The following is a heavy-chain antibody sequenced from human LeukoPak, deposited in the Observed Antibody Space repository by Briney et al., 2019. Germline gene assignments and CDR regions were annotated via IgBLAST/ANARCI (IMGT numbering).Heavy chain of an antibody. CDR1: GFTFSSYW. J-gene: IGHJ3*02. V-gene: IGHV3-74*01. CDR3: STGSGHAFDI. Sequence: GGSLRLSCAVSGFTFSSYWMHWVRQAPGKGLVWVSRINSDGSSTSYADSVKGRFTISRDNAKNTLYLQMNSLRAEDTAVYYCSTGSGHAFDIWGRGTMVTVSS. CDR2: INSDGSST. D-gene: IGHD3-10*01.